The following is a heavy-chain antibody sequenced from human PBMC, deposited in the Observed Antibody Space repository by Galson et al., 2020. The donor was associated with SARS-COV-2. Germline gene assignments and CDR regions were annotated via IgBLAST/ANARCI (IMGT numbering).Heavy chain of an antibody. CDR1: GFTVTSTY. V-gene: IGHV3-53*01. CDR2: IYTGGST. CDR3: ARGRPRYSFEY. J-gene: IGHJ4*02. D-gene: IGHD1-20*01. Sequence: GESLKISCAVSGFTVTSTYMSWVRQAPGKGLEWVSVIYTGGSTYYADSVKGRFAISRDYSRNTLFLQMNSLRAADTATYYCARGRPRYSFEYWGQGTLVTVSS.